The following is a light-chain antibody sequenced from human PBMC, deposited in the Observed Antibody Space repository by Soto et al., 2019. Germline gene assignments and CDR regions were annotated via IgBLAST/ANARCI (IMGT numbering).Light chain of an antibody. Sequence: QSVLTQPPSVSGAPGQRVTISCTGSSSNIGAGYDVHWYQQIPGTAPKLLIYGNSNRPSGVPDRFSGSKSGTSASLAITGLQAEDEADYYCQSYDSSLRGGVFGGGTQLTVL. CDR2: GNS. V-gene: IGLV1-40*01. CDR1: SSNIGAGYD. CDR3: QSYDSSLRGGV. J-gene: IGLJ3*02.